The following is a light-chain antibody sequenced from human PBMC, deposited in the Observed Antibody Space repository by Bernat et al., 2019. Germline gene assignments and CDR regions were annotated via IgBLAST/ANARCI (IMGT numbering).Light chain of an antibody. Sequence: DIQMTQSPSSLSASVGDRVTITCRATRDISKYLAWFQQKPGKAPKSLIYGASTLHSGVPSRFSGSGSGTDFTLTISSLQPDDLATYYCQEYGRYPLTFGGGTKVEVK. CDR3: QEYGRYPLT. CDR1: RDISKY. V-gene: IGKV1-16*01. CDR2: GAS. J-gene: IGKJ4*01.